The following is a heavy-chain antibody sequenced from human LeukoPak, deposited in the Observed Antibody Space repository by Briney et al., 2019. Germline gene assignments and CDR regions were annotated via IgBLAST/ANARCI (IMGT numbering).Heavy chain of an antibody. CDR1: GFTFTSSA. CDR3: AAEPYYYDSSGSEEYFQH. CDR2: IVVGSGNT. J-gene: IGHJ1*01. Sequence: SVKVSCKASGFTFTSSAVQWVRQARGQRLEWIGWIVVGSGNTNYAQKFQERVTITRDMSTSTAYMELSSPRSEDTAVYYCAAEPYYYDSSGSEEYFQHWGQGTLVTVSS. D-gene: IGHD3-22*01. V-gene: IGHV1-58*01.